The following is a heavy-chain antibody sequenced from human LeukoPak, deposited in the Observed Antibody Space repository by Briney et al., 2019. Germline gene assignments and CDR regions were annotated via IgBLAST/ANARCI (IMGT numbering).Heavy chain of an antibody. J-gene: IGHJ3*02. CDR1: GFTFSSYA. D-gene: IGHD3-22*01. Sequence: PGGSLRLSCSASGFTFSSYAMYWVRQAPGKGLEYVSGISSNGGSTYYADSVKGRFTISRDTSKNTLYMQMDSLRAEDTAVYYCASGDTTGYSGDAFNIWGQGTMVTVSS. V-gene: IGHV3-64*04. CDR3: ASGDTTGYSGDAFNI. CDR2: ISSNGGST.